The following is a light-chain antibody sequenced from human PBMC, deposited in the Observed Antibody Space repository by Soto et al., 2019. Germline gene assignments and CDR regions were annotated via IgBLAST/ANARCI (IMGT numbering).Light chain of an antibody. Sequence: QSALTQPPSASGSPGQSVTISCTGTSSDVGGYNYVSWYQLHPGKAPKLMIYEVTKRPSGVPDRFSGSKSGNTASLTVSGLQAEDEAAYYCSSYAGISGWVVFGGGTKLTVL. CDR2: EVT. J-gene: IGLJ2*01. V-gene: IGLV2-8*01. CDR1: SSDVGGYNY. CDR3: SSYAGISGWVV.